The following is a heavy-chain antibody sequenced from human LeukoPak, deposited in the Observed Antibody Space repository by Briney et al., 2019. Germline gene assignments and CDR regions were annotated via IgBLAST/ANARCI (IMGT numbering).Heavy chain of an antibody. CDR2: IYTSGST. J-gene: IGHJ4*02. V-gene: IGHV4-4*07. Sequence: PSETLSLTCTVSGSSISSYYWSWIRQPAGKGLEWIGRIYTSGSTNYNPSLKSRVTMSVDTSKNQFSLKLSSVTAADTAVYYCARERMYSSGWYVDYWGQGTLVTVSS. D-gene: IGHD6-19*01. CDR1: GSSISSYY. CDR3: ARERMYSSGWYVDY.